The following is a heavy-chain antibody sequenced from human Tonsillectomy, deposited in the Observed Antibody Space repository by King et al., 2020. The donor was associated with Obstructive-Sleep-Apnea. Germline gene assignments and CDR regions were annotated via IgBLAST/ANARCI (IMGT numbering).Heavy chain of an antibody. CDR1: GYSFTSYW. D-gene: IGHD3-3*01. CDR3: ALKEVDFWSGYYTFAP. Sequence: AQLVQSGAEVKKPGESLKISCKGSGYSFTSYWIGWVRQMPGKGLEWMGIIYPGDSDTRYSPSFQGQVTISADKSISTAYLQWSSLKASDTAMYYCALKEVDFWSGYYTFAPWGQGTLGTVSP. V-gene: IGHV5-51*01. J-gene: IGHJ5*02. CDR2: IYPGDSDT.